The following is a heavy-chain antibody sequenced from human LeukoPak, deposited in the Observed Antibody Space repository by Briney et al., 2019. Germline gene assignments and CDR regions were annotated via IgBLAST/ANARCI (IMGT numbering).Heavy chain of an antibody. CDR2: IYSAGST. Sequence: GGSLRLSRAASEFTVNNNYMSWVRQAPGKGLEWVSTIYSAGSTNYADSVKGRFTISRDNSKNTMYLQMNSLRAKDTAVYYCAGGLRSGLIDYWGQGTLVTVSS. J-gene: IGHJ4*02. CDR1: EFTVNNNY. V-gene: IGHV3-53*01. CDR3: AGGLRSGLIDY. D-gene: IGHD4-17*01.